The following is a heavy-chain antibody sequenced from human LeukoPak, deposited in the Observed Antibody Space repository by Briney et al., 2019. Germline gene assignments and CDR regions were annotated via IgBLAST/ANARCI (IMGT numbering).Heavy chain of an antibody. J-gene: IGHJ4*02. CDR2: IKPKTDGETT. V-gene: IGHV3-15*07. D-gene: IGHD2-21*01. CDR1: GFIFINPN. Sequence: GGPLEFSFEASGFIFINPNMTWFRQAQGKGLKWVGRIKPKTDGETTEYAAPVKDRFSISRDDSKSMMYLQMNSLKTEDTAVYYCITPLPYSAQGGQGTLVTVSS. CDR3: ITPLPYSAQ.